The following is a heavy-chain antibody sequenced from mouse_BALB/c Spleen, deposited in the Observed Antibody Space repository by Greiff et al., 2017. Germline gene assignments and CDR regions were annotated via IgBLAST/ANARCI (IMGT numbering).Heavy chain of an antibody. CDR2: IYPGSGST. J-gene: IGHJ2*01. CDR3: TRAYYRHYFDY. D-gene: IGHD2-14*01. Sequence: LQQPGSELVRPGASVKLSCKASGYTFTSYWMHWVKQRHGQGLEWIGNIYPGSGSTNYDEKFKSKGTLTVDTSSRTAYMHLSSLTSEDSAVYYCTRAYYRHYFDYWGQGTTLTVSS. CDR1: GYTFTSYW. V-gene: IGHV1S22*01.